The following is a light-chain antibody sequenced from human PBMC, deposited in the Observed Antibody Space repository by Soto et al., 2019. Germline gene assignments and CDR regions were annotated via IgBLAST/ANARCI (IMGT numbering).Light chain of an antibody. Sequence: EIVLTQSPATLSLSPGERATLSCRASQSVSSYLAWYQQKPGQAPRLLIYDASNRATGIPARFSGSGSGTAFTLTISSLEPEDFAVYYCQQRSNWPLGGTFGGGTKVEIK. CDR1: QSVSSY. V-gene: IGKV3-11*01. J-gene: IGKJ4*01. CDR2: DAS. CDR3: QQRSNWPLGGT.